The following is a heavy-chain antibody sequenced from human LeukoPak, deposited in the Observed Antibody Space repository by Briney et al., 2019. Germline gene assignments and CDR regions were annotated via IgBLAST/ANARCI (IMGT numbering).Heavy chain of an antibody. V-gene: IGHV3-23*01. Sequence: PGGSLRLSCAASGFTFSSYAMSWVRQAPGKGLEWVSAISGSGGRTYYADSVKGRFTISRDNSKNTLYLQMNSLRAEDTAVYYCAKGRSSSTTYDAFDIWGQGTMVTVSS. CDR1: GFTFSSYA. CDR3: AKGRSSSTTYDAFDI. D-gene: IGHD6-13*01. J-gene: IGHJ3*02. CDR2: ISGSGGRT.